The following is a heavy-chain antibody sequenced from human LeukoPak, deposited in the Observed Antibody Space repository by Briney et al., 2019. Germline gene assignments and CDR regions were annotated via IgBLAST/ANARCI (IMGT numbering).Heavy chain of an antibody. D-gene: IGHD6-19*01. CDR2: ISSSGSTI. Sequence: PGGSLRLSCAASGFTFSDYYMSWIRQAPGKGLERVSYISSSGSTIYYADSVKGRFTISRDNAKNSLYLQMNSLRAEDTAVYYCARDVKEWLVHYFDYWGQGTLVTVSS. J-gene: IGHJ4*02. V-gene: IGHV3-11*01. CDR1: GFTFSDYY. CDR3: ARDVKEWLVHYFDY.